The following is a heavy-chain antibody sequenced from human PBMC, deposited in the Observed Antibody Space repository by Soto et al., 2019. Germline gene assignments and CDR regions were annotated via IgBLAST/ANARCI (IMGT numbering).Heavy chain of an antibody. D-gene: IGHD3-10*01. V-gene: IGHV1-3*01. CDR2: INGGNGNT. Sequence: QVQLVQSGAEVKKPGASVKVSCKASGYTFKSYAMHWVRQAPGQRLEWMGWINGGNGNTKYSQKFQGRVTITRDTSASTAYMELSSLRSEDTAVYYCARSAVVRGVFTFDYWGQGTLVTVSS. CDR3: ARSAVVRGVFTFDY. CDR1: GYTFKSYA. J-gene: IGHJ4*02.